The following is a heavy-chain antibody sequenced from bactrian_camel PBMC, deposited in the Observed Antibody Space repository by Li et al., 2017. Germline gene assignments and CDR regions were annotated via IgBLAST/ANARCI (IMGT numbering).Heavy chain of an antibody. CDR2: IYTGGGST. V-gene: IGHV3-2*01. CDR1: GFTFSNYY. Sequence: HVQLVESGGGLVQPGGSLRLSCAASGFTFSNYYMSWVRQAPGKGLEWVSSIYTGGGSTYYEDSVKGRFTISRDNAKNTLYLQMNSLKTEDTGVYYCATGSLGNWGQGTQVTVS. CDR3: ATGSLGN. D-gene: IGHD6*01. J-gene: IGHJ4*01.